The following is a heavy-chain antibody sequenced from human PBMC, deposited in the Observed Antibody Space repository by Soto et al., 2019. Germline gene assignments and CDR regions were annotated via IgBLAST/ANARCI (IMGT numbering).Heavy chain of an antibody. CDR3: ARGTGRSGMAH. V-gene: IGHV4-59*01. D-gene: IGHD1-1*01. CDR2: IYYSGST. CDR1: GDSISSYY. Sequence: PSETLSLTCTVSGDSISSYYWSWIRQSPGKGLEWIGQIYYSGSTNYNPSLKSRVTISVDTSQNQFSLKLSSVTAADTAVYYCARGTGRSGMAHCGPGTLVTGST. J-gene: IGHJ4*02.